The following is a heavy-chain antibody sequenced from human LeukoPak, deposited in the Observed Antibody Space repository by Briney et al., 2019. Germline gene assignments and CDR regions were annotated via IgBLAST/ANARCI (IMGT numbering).Heavy chain of an antibody. V-gene: IGHV1-2*02. D-gene: IGHD3-16*02. J-gene: IGHJ4*02. CDR3: ARTFRLRLGELSLYDY. CDR2: INPNSGGT. Sequence: ASVKVSCKASGYTFTGYYMHWVRQAPGQGLQWMGWINPNSGGTNYAQKFQGRVTMTRDTSISTAYMELSRLRSDDTAVYYCARTFRLRLGELSLYDYWGQGTLVTVSS. CDR1: GYTFTGYY.